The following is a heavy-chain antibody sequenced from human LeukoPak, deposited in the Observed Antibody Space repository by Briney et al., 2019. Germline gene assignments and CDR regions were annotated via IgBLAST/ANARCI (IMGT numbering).Heavy chain of an antibody. CDR3: ARAGVYYDSRNDAFDI. Sequence: VASVKVSCKASGYTFTSYAMHWVRQAPGQRLEWMGWINAGNGNTKYSQEFQGRVTITRDTSASTAYMELSSLRSEDMAVYYCARAGVYYDSRNDAFDIWGQGTMVTVSS. V-gene: IGHV1-3*03. CDR2: INAGNGNT. CDR1: GYTFTSYA. J-gene: IGHJ3*02. D-gene: IGHD3-22*01.